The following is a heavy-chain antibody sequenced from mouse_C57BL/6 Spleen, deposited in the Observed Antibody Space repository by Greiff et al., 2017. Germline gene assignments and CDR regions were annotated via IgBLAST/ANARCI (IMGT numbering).Heavy chain of an antibody. J-gene: IGHJ3*01. Sequence: QVQLQQPGAELVKPVASVKMSCKASGYTFTSYWITWVKQRPGQGLEWIGDIYPGSGSTNYNEKFKSKATLTVDTSSSTAYMQLSSLTSEDSAVYYCARETAQVAWFAYWGQGTLVTVAA. D-gene: IGHD3-2*02. CDR1: GYTFTSYW. V-gene: IGHV1-55*01. CDR3: ARETAQVAWFAY. CDR2: IYPGSGST.